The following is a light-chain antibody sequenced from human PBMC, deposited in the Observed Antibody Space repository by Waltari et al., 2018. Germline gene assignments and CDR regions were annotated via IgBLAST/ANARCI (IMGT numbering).Light chain of an antibody. V-gene: IGKV4-1*01. CDR3: QQYYNSPST. CDR2: WSS. CDR1: QSVFSRANFKNY. J-gene: IGKJ1*01. Sequence: DFVMTQSPDSLAVSLGERAFINCKSSQSVFSRANFKNYLAWYQQRPGQPPNLLIYWSSTRASGVPDRSGGSQSGSYFTLTTNNLQPEDAGIYYCQQYYNSPSTFGQGTRLEIK.